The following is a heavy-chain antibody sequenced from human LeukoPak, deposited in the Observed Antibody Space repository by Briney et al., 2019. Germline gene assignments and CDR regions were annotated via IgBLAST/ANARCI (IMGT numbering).Heavy chain of an antibody. CDR3: ASGSSWSVDY. CDR1: GGTFSSYA. V-gene: IGHV1-69*04. Sequence: GASVKVSCKASGGTFSSYAISWVRQAPGQGLEWMGRIIPILGIANYAQKFKGRVTITADKSTSTAYMELSSLRSEDTAVYYCASGSSWSVDYWGQGTLVTVSS. J-gene: IGHJ4*02. CDR2: IIPILGIA. D-gene: IGHD6-13*01.